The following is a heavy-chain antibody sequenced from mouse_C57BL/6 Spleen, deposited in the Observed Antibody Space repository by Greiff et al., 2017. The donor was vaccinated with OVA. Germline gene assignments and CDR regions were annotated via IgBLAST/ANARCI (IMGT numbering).Heavy chain of an antibody. CDR1: GFTFSDYY. D-gene: IGHD4-1*01. V-gene: IGHV5-16*01. J-gene: IGHJ2*01. Sequence: DVKLVESAGGLVQPGSSMKLSCTASGFTFSDYYMAWVRQVPEKGLEWVANINYDGSSTYYLDSLKSRFIISRDNAKNILYLQMSSLKSEDTATYYCARGTGYYFDYWGQGTTLTVSS. CDR2: INYDGSST. CDR3: ARGTGYYFDY.